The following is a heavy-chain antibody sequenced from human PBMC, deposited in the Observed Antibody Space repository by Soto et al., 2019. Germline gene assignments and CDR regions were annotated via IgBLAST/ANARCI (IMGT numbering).Heavy chain of an antibody. J-gene: IGHJ4*02. CDR3: AATMVRGVIITLPARL. D-gene: IGHD3-10*01. CDR1: GFTFSSYG. V-gene: IGHV3-30*03. CDR2: ISYDGSNK. Sequence: PGGSLRLSCAASGFTFSSYGMHWVRQAPGKGLEWVAVISYDGSNKYYADSVKGRFTISRDNSKNTLYLQMNSLRAEDTAVYYCAATMVRGVIITLPARLWGQGTLVTVSS.